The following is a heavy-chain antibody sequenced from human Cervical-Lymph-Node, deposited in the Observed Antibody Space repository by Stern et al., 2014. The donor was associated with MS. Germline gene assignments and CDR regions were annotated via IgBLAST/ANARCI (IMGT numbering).Heavy chain of an antibody. CDR1: GYTFTSYG. CDR2: FSAYNGNT. J-gene: IGHJ4*02. CDR3: ARDYGDYGDPWGSDKNNYFDY. D-gene: IGHD4-17*01. Sequence: QVQLVQSGAEVKKPGASVKVSCKASGYTFTSYGISWVRQAPGQGLEWMGWFSAYNGNTKYVKKFQDRVTMTIDTSTSTAYMEVRSLRSDDTAVYYCARDYGDYGDPWGSDKNNYFDYWGQGTLVTVSS. V-gene: IGHV1-18*04.